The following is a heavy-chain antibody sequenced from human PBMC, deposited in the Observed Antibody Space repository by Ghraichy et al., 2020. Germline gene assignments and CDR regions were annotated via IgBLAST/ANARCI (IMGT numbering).Heavy chain of an antibody. D-gene: IGHD2-15*01. CDR3: ARDRRGYCSGGSCSLRVFAY. V-gene: IGHV4-61*01. J-gene: IGHJ4*02. Sequence: SETLSLTCIVSGGSVSSGSYYWSWIRQPPGKGLEWIGFVYYSGSTNYNPSLKSRVTILVDTSKNQFSLTLSSVTASDTAVYYCARDRRGYCSGGSCSLRVFAYWGQGTLVTVSS. CDR1: GGSVSSGSYY. CDR2: VYYSGST.